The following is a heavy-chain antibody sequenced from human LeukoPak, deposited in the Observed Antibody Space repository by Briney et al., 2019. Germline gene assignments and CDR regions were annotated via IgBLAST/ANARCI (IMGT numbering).Heavy chain of an antibody. D-gene: IGHD1-14*01. CDR1: GFTFSDYW. Sequence: GGSLRLSCAASGFTFSDYWMTWVRQAPGKGLEWVTNIKQDEGEKYYVDSVKGRFTISRGNAKNSLYLQMNSLGAEDTAVYYCAREPITTPTAFDPWGQGTLVTVSS. V-gene: IGHV3-7*01. CDR2: IKQDEGEK. J-gene: IGHJ5*02. CDR3: AREPITTPTAFDP.